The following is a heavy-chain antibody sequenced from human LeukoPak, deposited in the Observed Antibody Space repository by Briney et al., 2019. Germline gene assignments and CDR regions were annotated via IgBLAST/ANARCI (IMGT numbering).Heavy chain of an antibody. Sequence: ASGKVSCKVSGYTLTELYMHWVRQAPGKGLEWMGGFDPEDGETIYAQKFQGRVTMTEDTSTDTAYMELSSLRSEDTAVYYCAATLLDSSGYYVWGQGTLVTVSS. J-gene: IGHJ4*02. V-gene: IGHV1-24*01. D-gene: IGHD3-22*01. CDR1: GYTLTELY. CDR3: AATLLDSSGYYV. CDR2: FDPEDGET.